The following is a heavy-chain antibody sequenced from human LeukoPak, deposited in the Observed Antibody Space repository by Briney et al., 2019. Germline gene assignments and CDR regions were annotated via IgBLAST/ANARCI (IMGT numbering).Heavy chain of an antibody. V-gene: IGHV1-18*01. D-gene: IGHD3-22*01. CDR2: ISAYNGNT. Sequence: GASVKVSCKASGYTFTSYGISWVRQAPGQGLEWMGWISAYNGNTNYAQKLQGRVTMTTDTSTSTAYMELRSLRSDDTAVYYCARVALGYYDSSGVDIWGQGTMVTVSS. CDR3: ARVALGYYDSSGVDI. J-gene: IGHJ3*02. CDR1: GYTFTSYG.